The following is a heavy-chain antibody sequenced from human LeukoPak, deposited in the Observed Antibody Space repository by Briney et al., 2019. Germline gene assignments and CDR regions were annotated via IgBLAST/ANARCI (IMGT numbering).Heavy chain of an antibody. D-gene: IGHD2-2*01. V-gene: IGHV4-4*07. Sequence: PSETLCLTCTVSGGSISSYYWSWIRHPAGKGLEWILGIYSSGSTNYNPSLKSRVTISVDTSKNQFSLKLRSVTAAETAVYYCAGGQYQLLYWHFDLWGRGTLVTVSS. CDR3: AGGQYQLLYWHFDL. CDR1: GGSISSYY. J-gene: IGHJ2*01. CDR2: IYSSGST.